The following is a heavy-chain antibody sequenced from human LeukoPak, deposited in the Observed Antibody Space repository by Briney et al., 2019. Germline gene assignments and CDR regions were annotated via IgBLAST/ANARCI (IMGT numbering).Heavy chain of an antibody. CDR2: ISYDGSNK. CDR1: GFTFSSYG. Sequence: PGGSLRLSCAASGFTFSSYGMHWVRQAPGKGLEWVAVISYDGSNKYYADSVKGRFTISRDNSKNTLYLQMNSLRAEDTAVYYCASCGVYSRGEQRYYYYMDVWGKGTTVTISS. V-gene: IGHV3-30*03. D-gene: IGHD6-13*01. CDR3: ASCGVYSRGEQRYYYYMDV. J-gene: IGHJ6*03.